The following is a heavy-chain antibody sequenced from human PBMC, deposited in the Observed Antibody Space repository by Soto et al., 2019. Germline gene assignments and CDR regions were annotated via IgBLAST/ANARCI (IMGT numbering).Heavy chain of an antibody. J-gene: IGHJ4*02. CDR1: GGSISSYY. CDR2: LSNSGSA. D-gene: IGHD2-21*02. V-gene: IGHV4-59*01. CDR3: ARSNGRCGGDCSIGGF. Sequence: PSETLSLTCTVSGGSISSYYWSWIRLPPGKGLEWIGYLSNSGSANYNPSLKSRVTISVDTSKNQFSLNLNSVTPADTAVYYCARSNGRCGGDCSIGGFWGRGTLVTVSS.